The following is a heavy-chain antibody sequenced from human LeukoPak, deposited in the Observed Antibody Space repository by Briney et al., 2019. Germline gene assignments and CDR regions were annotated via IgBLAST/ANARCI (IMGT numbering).Heavy chain of an antibody. CDR3: ARLLRWWFDP. J-gene: IGHJ5*02. V-gene: IGHV4-59*08. D-gene: IGHD4-23*01. CDR1: GGSISSYY. CDR2: IYYSGSA. Sequence: SETLSLTCTVSGGSISSYYWSWIRQPPGKGLEWIGYIYYSGSANYNPSLKSRVTISVDTSKNQFSLKLSSVTAADTAVYYCARLLRWWFDPWGQGTLVTVFS.